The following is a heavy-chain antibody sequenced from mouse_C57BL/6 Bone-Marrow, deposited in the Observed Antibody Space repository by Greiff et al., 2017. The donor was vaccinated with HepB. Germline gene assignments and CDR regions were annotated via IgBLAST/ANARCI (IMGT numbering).Heavy chain of an antibody. Sequence: EVNLVESGGGLVKPGGSLKLSCAASGFTFSSYTMSWVRQTPEKRLEWVATISGGGGNTYYPDSVKGRFTISRDNAKNTLYLQMSSLRSEDTALYYCARRSYAMDYWGQGTSVTVSS. J-gene: IGHJ4*01. CDR2: ISGGGGNT. CDR3: ARRSYAMDY. CDR1: GFTFSSYT. V-gene: IGHV5-9*01.